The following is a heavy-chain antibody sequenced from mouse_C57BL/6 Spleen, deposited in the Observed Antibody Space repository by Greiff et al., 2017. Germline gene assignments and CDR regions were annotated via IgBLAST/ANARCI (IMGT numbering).Heavy chain of an antibody. CDR2: ISDGGSYT. CDR1: GFTFSSYA. CDR3: ARGNYYGTEYYFDY. Sequence: EVKLVESGGGLVKPGGSLKLSCAASGFTFSSYAMSWVRQTPEKRLAWVATISDGGSYTYYPDNVKGRFTSSRDNAKNNLYLQMSHLKSEDTAMYYCARGNYYGTEYYFDYWGQGTTLTVSS. V-gene: IGHV5-4*03. J-gene: IGHJ2*01. D-gene: IGHD1-1*01.